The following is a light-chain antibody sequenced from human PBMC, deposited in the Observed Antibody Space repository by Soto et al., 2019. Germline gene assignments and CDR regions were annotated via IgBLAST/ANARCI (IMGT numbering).Light chain of an antibody. J-gene: IGLJ2*01. Sequence: QAVVTQPPSASGTPGQRVTISSSGSSSNIGSNYVYWYQQLPGTAPKLLIYSNNQRPSGVPDRFSGSKSGTSASLAISGLRSEDEADYYCAAWDDSLSGVVFGGGTKVTVL. CDR1: SSNIGSNY. CDR3: AAWDDSLSGVV. V-gene: IGLV1-47*02. CDR2: SNN.